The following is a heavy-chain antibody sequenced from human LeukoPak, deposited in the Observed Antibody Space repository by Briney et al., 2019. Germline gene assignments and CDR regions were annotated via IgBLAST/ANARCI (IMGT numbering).Heavy chain of an antibody. D-gene: IGHD3-10*01. J-gene: IGHJ4*02. CDR1: GFTFSSFE. CDR3: ARAFSYYAL. V-gene: IGHV3-48*03. Sequence: PGGSLRLSCAASGFTFSSFEMNWVRQAPGKGPEWVSYISIGGSTIYYADSVKGRFTISRDNAKNSLYLQMNSLRAEDTAVYYCARAFSYYALWGQGTLVTVSS. CDR2: ISIGGSTI.